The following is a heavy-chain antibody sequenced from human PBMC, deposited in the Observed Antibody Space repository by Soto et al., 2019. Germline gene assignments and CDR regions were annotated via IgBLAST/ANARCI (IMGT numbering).Heavy chain of an antibody. J-gene: IGHJ5*02. D-gene: IGHD3-3*01. CDR2: ISGSGGST. Sequence: PGGSLRLSCAASGFTFSSYAMSWVRQAPGKGLEWVSAISGSGGSTYYADSVKGRFTISRDNSKNTLYLQMNSLRAEDTAVYYCAVHYDFWSGYFLPKNWFDPWGQGTLVTVS. V-gene: IGHV3-23*01. CDR1: GFTFSSYA. CDR3: AVHYDFWSGYFLPKNWFDP.